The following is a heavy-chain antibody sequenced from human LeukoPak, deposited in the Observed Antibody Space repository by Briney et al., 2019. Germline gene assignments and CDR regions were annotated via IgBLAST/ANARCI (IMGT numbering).Heavy chain of an antibody. CDR1: GFMFSAHY. Sequence: GGSLRLSCAASGFMFSAHYMSWIRQAPGKGLEWVSYISSSGDITYYAGSAKGRFPISRDNAKNSLYLQINSLRAEDTAVYYCATAYSGDSPPSDYWGQGTLVTVSS. CDR3: ATAYSGDSPPSDY. J-gene: IGHJ4*02. CDR2: ISSSGDIT. D-gene: IGHD1-26*01. V-gene: IGHV3-11*01.